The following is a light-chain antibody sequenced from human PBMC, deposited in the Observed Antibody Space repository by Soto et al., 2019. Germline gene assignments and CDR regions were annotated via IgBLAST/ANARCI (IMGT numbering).Light chain of an antibody. Sequence: DIQMTQSPSTLSASVGDRVSITCRASQSISTWLAWYQQKPGKAPKVLIYKASNLQSGVPSRFSGSGSGTEFTLTISSLQPDDVATHYCQQYYSHYTLGQVTKLEIE. J-gene: IGKJ2*01. V-gene: IGKV1-5*03. CDR2: KAS. CDR1: QSISTW. CDR3: QQYYSHYT.